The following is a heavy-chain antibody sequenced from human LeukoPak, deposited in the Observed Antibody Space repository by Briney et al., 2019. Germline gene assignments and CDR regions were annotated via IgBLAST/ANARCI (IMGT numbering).Heavy chain of an antibody. CDR1: GGTFSTYA. D-gene: IGHD3-22*01. J-gene: IGHJ4*02. V-gene: IGHV1-69*13. CDR2: IIPIFGTG. CDR3: ARGLGDSSGYYYSDN. Sequence: SVKVSCKTSGGTFSTYAISWVRQAPGQGLEWMGGIIPIFGTGNYAQKFQGRVTITADESTSTAYMELSSLRSEDTAVYHCARGLGDSSGYYYSDNWGQGTLVTVSS.